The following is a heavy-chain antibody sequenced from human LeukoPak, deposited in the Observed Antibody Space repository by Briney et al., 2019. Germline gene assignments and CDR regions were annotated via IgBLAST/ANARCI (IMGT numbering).Heavy chain of an antibody. D-gene: IGHD3-3*01. CDR3: ARLIDFWSGYYANWFDP. Sequence: ASVKVSCKASGYTFTSYGISWVRQAPGQGLEWMGWISAYNGNTNYAQKLQGRVTMTTDTSTSTAYMELRSLRSDETAVYYCARLIDFWSGYYANWFDPWGQGTLVTVSS. V-gene: IGHV1-18*01. J-gene: IGHJ5*02. CDR1: GYTFTSYG. CDR2: ISAYNGNT.